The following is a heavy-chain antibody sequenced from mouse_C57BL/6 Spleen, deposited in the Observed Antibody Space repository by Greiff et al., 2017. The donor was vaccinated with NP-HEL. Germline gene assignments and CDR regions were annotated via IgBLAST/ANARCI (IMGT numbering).Heavy chain of an antibody. D-gene: IGHD2-2*01. Sequence: VQLQQSGAELARPGASVKLSCKASGYTFTSYGISWVKQRTGQGLEWIGEIYPRSGNTYYNEKFKGKATLTADKSSSTAYMELRSLTSEDSAVYFCARYYGYDQGPYAMDYWGQGTSVTVSS. CDR1: GYTFTSYG. CDR2: IYPRSGNT. V-gene: IGHV1-81*01. CDR3: ARYYGYDQGPYAMDY. J-gene: IGHJ4*01.